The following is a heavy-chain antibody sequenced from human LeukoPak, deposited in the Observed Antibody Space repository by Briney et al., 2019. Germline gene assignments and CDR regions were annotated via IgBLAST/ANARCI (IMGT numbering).Heavy chain of an antibody. Sequence: GGSLRLSCGVSGFSFSTYPMSWVRQAPGKGLEWVSTISGAGDTTFYADSVKSRFTISRDNSKNTLYLHMSSLRAEDTAVYYCAKVLRRYYYDTSGDASWGQGTLVIVSS. CDR1: GFSFSTYP. J-gene: IGHJ5*02. V-gene: IGHV3-23*01. CDR3: AKVLRRYYYDTSGDAS. CDR2: ISGAGDTT. D-gene: IGHD3-22*01.